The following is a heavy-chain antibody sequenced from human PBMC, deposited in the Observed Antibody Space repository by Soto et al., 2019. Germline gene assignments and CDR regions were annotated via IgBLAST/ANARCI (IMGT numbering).Heavy chain of an antibody. CDR3: ARVMTTVTYFDY. Sequence: GGSLRLSCAASGFTFSSNWMSWVRQAPGKGLEWVANIKQDGSEKYYVDSVKGRFTISRDNAKNSLYLQMNSLRAEDPAVYYCARVMTTVTYFDYWGQGTLVTVSS. V-gene: IGHV3-7*01. J-gene: IGHJ4*02. CDR2: IKQDGSEK. CDR1: GFTFSSNW. D-gene: IGHD4-4*01.